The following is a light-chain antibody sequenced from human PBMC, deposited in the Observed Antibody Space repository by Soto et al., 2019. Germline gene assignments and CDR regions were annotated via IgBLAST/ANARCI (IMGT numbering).Light chain of an antibody. V-gene: IGKV3-20*01. CDR1: QSVSNTF. CDR2: DVS. J-gene: IGKJ1*01. CDR3: QQYGFPPQT. Sequence: ENVLTQSPGTLSLSPGERATLSCRAGQSVSNTFLAWYQQKPGQAPRLLIYDVSIRATGVPVRFSGSGSATDFTLTISRLEPEDSAVYYCQQYGFPPQTFGQGTKVDI.